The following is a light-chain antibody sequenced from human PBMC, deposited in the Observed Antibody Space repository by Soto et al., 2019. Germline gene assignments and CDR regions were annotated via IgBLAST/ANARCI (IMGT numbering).Light chain of an antibody. CDR2: GAS. V-gene: IGKV3-20*01. Sequence: EIVLMQSPGTLSLSPGERATLSCRASQSVSNSYLAWYQQKPGQAPRLLIYGASSRATGIPDRLSGSGSGTDFTLTISRLEPEDFAVYYCQQYGSSPFTFGPGTKVDIK. CDR3: QQYGSSPFT. J-gene: IGKJ3*01. CDR1: QSVSNSY.